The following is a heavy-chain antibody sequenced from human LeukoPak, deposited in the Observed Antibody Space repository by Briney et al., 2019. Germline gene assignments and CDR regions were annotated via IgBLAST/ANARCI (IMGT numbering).Heavy chain of an antibody. Sequence: PSETLSVTCAVYGGSFSRYYWSWIRQSPGKGPEWIAEIDHRGDTNYNPSVKSRVTISVDTSKNQFSLKVRSLSAADTAVYYCARGASISETGYFDFWGQGTPVTVSS. D-gene: IGHD5-24*01. CDR3: ARGASISETGYFDF. J-gene: IGHJ4*03. V-gene: IGHV4-34*01. CDR1: GGSFSRYY. CDR2: IDHRGDT.